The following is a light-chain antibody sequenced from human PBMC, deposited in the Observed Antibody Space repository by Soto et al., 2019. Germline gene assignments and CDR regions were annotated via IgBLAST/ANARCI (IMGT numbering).Light chain of an antibody. J-gene: IGKJ2*01. CDR1: QSVTSNF. CDR2: GAS. CDR3: QQYGRSPLLYT. V-gene: IGKV3-20*01. Sequence: ENVLTQSPGTLSLSPGERATLSCRASQSVTSNFLAWYQQKPGQAPRLLIYGASTRAAGVPDRFSGSGSGTDFTLTITRLEPEDVAVYYCQQYGRSPLLYTFGQGTKLGVK.